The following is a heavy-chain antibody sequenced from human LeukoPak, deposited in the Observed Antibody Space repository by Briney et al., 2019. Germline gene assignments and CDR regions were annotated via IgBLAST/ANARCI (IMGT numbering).Heavy chain of an antibody. J-gene: IGHJ4*02. Sequence: GTSLRLSCAASDFTFSSCGMYWVRQAPGKGLEWVAAISNDGSGTHYGDSVKGRFTISRDNSKNALYLQMNSLRADDTVMYHCAKSKYNWNDRAYFERWGQGTLVTVSS. CDR1: DFTFSSCG. D-gene: IGHD1-20*01. CDR3: AKSKYNWNDRAYFER. V-gene: IGHV3-30*18. CDR2: ISNDGSGT.